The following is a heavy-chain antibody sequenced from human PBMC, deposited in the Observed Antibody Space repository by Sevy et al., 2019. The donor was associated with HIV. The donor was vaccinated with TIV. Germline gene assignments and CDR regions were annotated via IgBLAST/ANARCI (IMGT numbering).Heavy chain of an antibody. D-gene: IGHD3-22*01. V-gene: IGHV4-39*02. Sequence: SETLSLTCTVSGASISSNDYYWGWIRQPPGKGLEWNGSIHYSGGSYYNLSLLGRVTISLDTSKNHFSLKLTSLTAADTALYYCATNSPAGDSSGLDYWGQGTQVTVSS. CDR3: ATNSPAGDSSGLDY. CDR1: GASISSNDYY. CDR2: IHYSGGS. J-gene: IGHJ4*02.